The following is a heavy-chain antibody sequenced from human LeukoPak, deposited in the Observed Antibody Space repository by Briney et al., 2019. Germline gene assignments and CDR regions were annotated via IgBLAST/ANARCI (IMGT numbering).Heavy chain of an antibody. CDR1: GYTFTRYG. V-gene: IGHV1-18*01. CDR3: ARLGGVVVVAATSRRNNWFDP. D-gene: IGHD2-15*01. J-gene: IGHJ5*02. CDR2: ISAYNGNT. Sequence: ASVKVSCKASGYTFTRYGISWVRQAPGQGLEWMGWISAYNGNTNYAQKLQGRVTMTTDTSTSTAYMELRSLRSDDTAVYYCARLGGVVVVAATSRRNNWFDPWGQGTLVTVSS.